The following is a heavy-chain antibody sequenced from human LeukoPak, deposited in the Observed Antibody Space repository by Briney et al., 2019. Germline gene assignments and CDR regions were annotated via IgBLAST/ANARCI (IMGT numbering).Heavy chain of an antibody. D-gene: IGHD2-21*01. Sequence: GGTLRLSCAASGFTFSNYWMHWVRQAAGKGLVWVSRINSDGSSRNYADSVKGRFTISRDNAKNTLYLQMNSLRAEDTAVYYCAKMARLAGGWLDPWGQGTLVTVSS. CDR1: GFTFSNYW. CDR3: AKMARLAGGWLDP. CDR2: INSDGSSR. V-gene: IGHV3-74*01. J-gene: IGHJ5*02.